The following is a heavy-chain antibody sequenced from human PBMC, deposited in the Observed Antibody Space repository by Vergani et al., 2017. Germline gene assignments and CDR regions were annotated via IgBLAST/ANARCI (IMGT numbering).Heavy chain of an antibody. Sequence: QVQLVQSGAEVKKPGSSVKVSCKASGGTFSSYTISWVRQAPGQGLEWMGRIIPILGIANYAQKFQGRVTITADKSTSTAYMELSSLRSEDTAVYYCASDRITIFGVVIKDDYWGQGTLVTVSS. CDR1: GGTFSSYT. D-gene: IGHD3-3*01. CDR2: IIPILGIA. V-gene: IGHV1-69*02. CDR3: ASDRITIFGVVIKDDY. J-gene: IGHJ4*02.